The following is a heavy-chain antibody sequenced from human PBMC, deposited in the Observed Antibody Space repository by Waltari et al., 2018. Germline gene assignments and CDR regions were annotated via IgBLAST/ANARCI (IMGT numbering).Heavy chain of an antibody. V-gene: IGHV4-39*01. CDR2: IFYTGTT. D-gene: IGHD3-22*01. J-gene: IGHJ4*02. Sequence: QLQLQESGPGLVKPSETLSLTCTVSGASISSRNYYWGWIRQPPGKGLEWIGTIFYTGTTYYDPSLKSRVTISVDTSKNQFSLKLGSVSAADTAVYYCARHVSNDYDTTGYPPHFDYWGQGTLVTVSS. CDR1: GASISSRNYY. CDR3: ARHVSNDYDTTGYPPHFDY.